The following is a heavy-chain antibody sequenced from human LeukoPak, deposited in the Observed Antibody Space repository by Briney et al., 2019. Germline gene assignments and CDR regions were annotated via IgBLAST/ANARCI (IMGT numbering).Heavy chain of an antibody. V-gene: IGHV1-69*04. J-gene: IGHJ3*02. D-gene: IGHD2-15*01. Sequence: SVKVSCKASGGTFSSYAISWVRQAPGQGLEWMGRIIPIFGIANYAQKFQGRLTITADKSTSTAYMELSSLRSEDTAVYYWARFCSGGSCTHAFDIWGQGTMVSVSS. CDR1: GGTFSSYA. CDR2: IIPIFGIA. CDR3: ARFCSGGSCTHAFDI.